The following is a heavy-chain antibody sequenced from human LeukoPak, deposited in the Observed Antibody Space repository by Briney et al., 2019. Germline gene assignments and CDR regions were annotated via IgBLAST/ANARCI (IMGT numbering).Heavy chain of an antibody. CDR2: INSDGSST. J-gene: IGHJ5*02. CDR3: APNWFDP. Sequence: GGSLRLSCEASGFTFSNYWLHWVRQAPGKGLVWVSRINSDGSSTSYADSVRGRFTISRDNAKNTLYLQMNSLRAEDTAVYYCAPNWFDPWGQGTLVTVSS. V-gene: IGHV3-74*01. CDR1: GFTFSNYW.